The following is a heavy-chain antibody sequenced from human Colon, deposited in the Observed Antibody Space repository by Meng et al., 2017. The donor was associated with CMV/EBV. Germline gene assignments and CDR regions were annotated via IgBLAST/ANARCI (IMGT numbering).Heavy chain of an antibody. D-gene: IGHD3-9*01. V-gene: IGHV7-4-1*02. Sequence: YTFTSYAMNWVRKAPGQGLEWMGWTNTNTGNPTYAQGFTGHFVFSLDTSVSTAYLQISSLKAEDTAVYYCARVMYYDILTGPSFDYWGQGTLVTVSS. CDR2: TNTNTGNP. CDR1: YTFTSYA. J-gene: IGHJ4*02. CDR3: ARVMYYDILTGPSFDY.